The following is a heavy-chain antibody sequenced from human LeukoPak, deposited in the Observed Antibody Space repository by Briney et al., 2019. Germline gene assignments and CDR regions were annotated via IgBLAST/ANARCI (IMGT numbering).Heavy chain of an antibody. D-gene: IGHD1-26*01. J-gene: IGHJ1*01. CDR3: AKAQLSGSYVFQH. V-gene: IGHV3-23*01. Sequence: GGSLRLSCAASGFTFSSYGMSWVRQAPGKGLEWVSAISGSGGSTYYADSVKGRFTISRDNSKNTLYLQMNSLRAEDTAVYYCAKAQLSGSYVFQHWGQGTLVTVSS. CDR1: GFTFSSYG. CDR2: ISGSGGST.